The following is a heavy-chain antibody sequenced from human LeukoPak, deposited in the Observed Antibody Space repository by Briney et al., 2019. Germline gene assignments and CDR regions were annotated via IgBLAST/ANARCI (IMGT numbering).Heavy chain of an antibody. J-gene: IGHJ5*02. CDR1: GGTFSSYA. CDR3: ARAKGVVVVPAAMRGPNPYNWFDP. CDR2: IIPILGIA. D-gene: IGHD2-2*01. Sequence: EASVKVSCKASGGTFSSYAISWVRQAPGQGLEWMGRIIPILGIANYAQKFQGRVTITADKSTSTAYMELSSLRSEDTAVYYCARAKGVVVVPAAMRGPNPYNWFDPWGQGTLVTVSS. V-gene: IGHV1-69*04.